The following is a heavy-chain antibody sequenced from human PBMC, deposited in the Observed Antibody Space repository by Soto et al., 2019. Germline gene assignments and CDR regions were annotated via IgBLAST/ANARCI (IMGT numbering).Heavy chain of an antibody. CDR1: GYTFTSYA. Sequence: ASVKVSCKASGYTFTSYAMHWVRQAPGQRLEWMGWINAGNGNTKYSQKFQGRVTITRDTSASTAYMELSSLRSEDTAVYYCARDGAQSSWYMYWGQGTLVTVSS. CDR2: INAGNGNT. D-gene: IGHD6-13*01. CDR3: ARDGAQSSWYMY. V-gene: IGHV1-3*01. J-gene: IGHJ4*02.